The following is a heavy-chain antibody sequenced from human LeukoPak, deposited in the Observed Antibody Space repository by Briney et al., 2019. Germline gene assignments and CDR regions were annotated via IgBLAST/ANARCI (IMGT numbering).Heavy chain of an antibody. J-gene: IGHJ5*02. CDR1: GYSISSGYY. V-gene: IGHV4-38-2*02. Sequence: PSETLSLTCTVSGYSISSGYYWGWIRQPPGEGLEWIGIIYHSGSTYYNPSLKGRVTISVDTSKNQFSLKLSSLTAADTAVYYCARDNSDYGDYAAWFDPWGQGTLVTVSS. D-gene: IGHD4-17*01. CDR2: IYHSGST. CDR3: ARDNSDYGDYAAWFDP.